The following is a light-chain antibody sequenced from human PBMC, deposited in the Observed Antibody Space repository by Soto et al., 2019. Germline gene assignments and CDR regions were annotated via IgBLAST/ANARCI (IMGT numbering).Light chain of an antibody. CDR2: AAS. CDR3: QQSYSVLYT. J-gene: IGKJ2*01. V-gene: IGKV1-39*01. Sequence: DIQMTQSPSSLSASVGDRVTITCRASQSISNYLNWYQQRPGKAPKFLIHAASSLQSGVPSRFSGSRSGIDFTLTISSLQPEDFATYYCQQSYSVLYTFGQGTKLESK. CDR1: QSISNY.